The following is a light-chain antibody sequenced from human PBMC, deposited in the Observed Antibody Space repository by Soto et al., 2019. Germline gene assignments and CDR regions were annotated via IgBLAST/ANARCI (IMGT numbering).Light chain of an antibody. CDR1: SSNIGAGYD. J-gene: IGLJ1*01. CDR2: DNS. Sequence: QSALTQPPSVSGAPGQRVTISCTGSSSNIGAGYDVHWYQQLPGTAPKLLIYDNSNRPSGVPDRFSGSKSGTSSSLAITGLQAEDEADYYCQSYDNSLSAYVFGTGTKLTVL. V-gene: IGLV1-40*01. CDR3: QSYDNSLSAYV.